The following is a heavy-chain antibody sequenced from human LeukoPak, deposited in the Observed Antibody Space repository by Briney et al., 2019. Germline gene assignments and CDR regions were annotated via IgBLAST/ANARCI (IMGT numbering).Heavy chain of an antibody. V-gene: IGHV3-48*01. J-gene: IGHJ6*04. Sequence: GGSLRLSCVASGFTFSNHWMTWVRQAPGKGLDWVSYISSSGSTVYYADSVRGRFTVSRDNARNSLYLQMAGLTAEDTAVYYCARALDSALDVWGNGTTVTVSS. CDR2: ISSSGSTV. D-gene: IGHD3/OR15-3a*01. CDR1: GFTFSNHW. CDR3: ARALDSALDV.